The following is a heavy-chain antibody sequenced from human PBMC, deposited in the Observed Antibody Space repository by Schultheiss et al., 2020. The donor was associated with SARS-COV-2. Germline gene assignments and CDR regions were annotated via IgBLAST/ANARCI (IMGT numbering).Heavy chain of an antibody. CDR1: GFTFSNAW. V-gene: IGHV3-30*03. CDR2: ISYDGSNK. D-gene: IGHD1-7*01. J-gene: IGHJ3*02. Sequence: GESLKISCAASGFTFSNAWMSWVRQAPGKGLEWVAVISYDGSNKYYADSVKGRFTISRDNSKNTLYLQMNSLRAEDTAVYYCASEAGTTFAFDIWGQGTMVTVSS. CDR3: ASEAGTTFAFDI.